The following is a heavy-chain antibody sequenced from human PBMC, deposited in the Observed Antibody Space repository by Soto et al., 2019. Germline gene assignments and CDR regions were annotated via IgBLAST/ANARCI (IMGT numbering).Heavy chain of an antibody. D-gene: IGHD2-8*01. Sequence: SETLSLTCTVSGGSIRSAGHYWSWIRQHPGKGLEWIVYINDSGSTFYNPSLRSRLNISVDKSKNEFSLNLTSVTAAGTAVYYCARSPGYFTISALDPWGQGTLVTVSS. CDR3: ARSPGYFTISALDP. CDR1: GGSIRSAGHY. CDR2: INDSGST. J-gene: IGHJ5*02. V-gene: IGHV4-31*03.